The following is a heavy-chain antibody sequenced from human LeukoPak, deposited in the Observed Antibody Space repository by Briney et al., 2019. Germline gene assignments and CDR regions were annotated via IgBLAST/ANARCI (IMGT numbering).Heavy chain of an antibody. CDR1: GGSISSYY. CDR2: IYYSGST. V-gene: IGHV4-59*01. D-gene: IGHD1-26*01. CDR3: AREGGSYYTGRFDY. Sequence: SETLSLTCTVSGGSISSYYWSWIRQPPGKGLEWIGYIYYSGSTNYNPSLKSRVTISVDTSKNQFSLKLSSVTAADTAVYYCAREGGSYYTGRFDYWGQGTLVTVSS. J-gene: IGHJ4*02.